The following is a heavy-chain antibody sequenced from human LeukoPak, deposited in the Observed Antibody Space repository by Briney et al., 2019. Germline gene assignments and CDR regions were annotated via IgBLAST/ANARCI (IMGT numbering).Heavy chain of an antibody. CDR2: TSSSGSTI. V-gene: IGHV3-11*04. D-gene: IGHD2-21*02. CDR1: GFTFSDYY. J-gene: IGHJ5*02. Sequence: GGSLRLSCAASGFTFSDYYMSWIRQAPGKGLEWVSYTSSSGSTIYYADSVKGRFTISRDNAKNSLYLQMNSLRAEDTAVYYCARELAYCGGDCYSGVFDPWGQGTLVTVSS. CDR3: ARELAYCGGDCYSGVFDP.